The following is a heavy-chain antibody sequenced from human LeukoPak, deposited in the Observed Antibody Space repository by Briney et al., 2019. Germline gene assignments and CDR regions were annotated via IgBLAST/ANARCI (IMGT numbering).Heavy chain of an antibody. CDR3: ARGFDSSGFSSAFDI. CDR1: GFTFDDYA. CDR2: ISWNSGSI. D-gene: IGHD3-22*01. J-gene: IGHJ3*02. Sequence: YPGGSLRLSCAASGFTFDDYAMHWARQAPGKGLEWVSGISWNSGSIGYADSVKGRFTISRDNAKNSLYLQMNSLRAEDMALYYCARGFDSSGFSSAFDIWGQGTMVTVSS. V-gene: IGHV3-9*03.